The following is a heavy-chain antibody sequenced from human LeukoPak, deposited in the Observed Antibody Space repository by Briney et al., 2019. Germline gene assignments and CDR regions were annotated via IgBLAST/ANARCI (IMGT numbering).Heavy chain of an antibody. V-gene: IGHV1-69*05. Sequence: VKFSFKASGGTFSSYAISWVRPAPGQGVEWRGGIIPIFGTANYAQKFQGRVTITTDESTSTAYMELSSLRSEDTAVYYCARDSSSSNYYYMDVGGKGTTVTVSS. CDR3: ARDSSSSNYYYMDV. D-gene: IGHD6-6*01. J-gene: IGHJ6*03. CDR1: GGTFSSYA. CDR2: IIPIFGTA.